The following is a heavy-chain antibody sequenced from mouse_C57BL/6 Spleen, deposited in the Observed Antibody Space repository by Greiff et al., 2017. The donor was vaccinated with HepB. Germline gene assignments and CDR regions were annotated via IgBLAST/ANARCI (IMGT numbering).Heavy chain of an antibody. D-gene: IGHD1-1*01. CDR3: TKDYYGSRW. J-gene: IGHJ2*01. CDR1: GFTFSNYW. V-gene: IGHV6-3*01. CDR2: IRLKSDNYAT. Sequence: DVKLVESGGGLVQPGGSMKLSCVASGFTFSNYWMNWVRQSPEKGLEWVAQIRLKSDNYATHYAESVKGRFTISRDDSKSSVYLQMNNLRAEDTGIYYCTKDYYGSRWWGQGTTLTVSS.